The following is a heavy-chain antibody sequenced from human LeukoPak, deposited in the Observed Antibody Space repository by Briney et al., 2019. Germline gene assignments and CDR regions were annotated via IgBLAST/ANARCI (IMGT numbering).Heavy chain of an antibody. CDR1: GLTFSQYA. V-gene: IGHV3-30*04. J-gene: IGHJ5*02. CDR3: ARQTGGSDLLLGDWFDH. D-gene: IGHD3-9*01. CDR2: ISYDGSNT. Sequence: GGALRLSCETSGLTFSQYAMHWIRQAPGKALEGVALISYDGSNTNYGDSVKGRFTVSRDNSKNTVFLQMNSLRVADTAVYYRARQTGGSDLLLGDWFDHWGQGVLVIVSS.